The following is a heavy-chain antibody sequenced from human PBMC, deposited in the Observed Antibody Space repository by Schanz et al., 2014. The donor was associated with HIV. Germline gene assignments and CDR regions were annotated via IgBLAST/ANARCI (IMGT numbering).Heavy chain of an antibody. J-gene: IGHJ4*02. CDR2: IKSKIDAGTT. Sequence: VQLVESGGGVVQPGRSLRLSCAVSGFTLSDAWMSWVRQAPGRGLEWVGRIKSKIDAGTTDYAAPVKGRFTLSRDDSKNTLYLQMKSLKTEDTAVYYCTTENLRSWGQGTLVTVSS. CDR3: TTENLRS. CDR1: GFTLSDAW. V-gene: IGHV3-15*01.